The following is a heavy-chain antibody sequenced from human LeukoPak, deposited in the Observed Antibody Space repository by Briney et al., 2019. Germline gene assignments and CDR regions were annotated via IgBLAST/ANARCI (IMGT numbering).Heavy chain of an antibody. V-gene: IGHV4-39*01. CDR2: IFYTGNT. J-gene: IGHJ4*02. CDR3: SRHVNTFDY. Sequence: SETLSLTCSVSGGSISSRNYYWGWIRQPPGKELEWIGSIFYTGNTYYNPSLRSRVTMSVDTSKNQFSLNLSSVTAADMAVYYCSRHVNTFDYWGQGTLVTVSS. CDR1: GGSISSRNYY.